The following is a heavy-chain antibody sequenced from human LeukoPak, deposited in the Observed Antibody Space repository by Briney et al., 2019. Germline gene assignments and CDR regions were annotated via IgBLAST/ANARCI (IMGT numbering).Heavy chain of an antibody. V-gene: IGHV3-21*01. Sequence: PGGSLRLSCAASGFTFSSYAMSWVRQAPGKGLEWVSSISSTSSSYRYYADSVKGRFTISRDNAKNSLYLQMNSLRAEDTAVYYCAREHSGYDFPGRDYYYMDVWGKGTTVTVSS. CDR3: AREHSGYDFPGRDYYYMDV. CDR2: ISSTSSSYR. D-gene: IGHD5-12*01. J-gene: IGHJ6*03. CDR1: GFTFSSYA.